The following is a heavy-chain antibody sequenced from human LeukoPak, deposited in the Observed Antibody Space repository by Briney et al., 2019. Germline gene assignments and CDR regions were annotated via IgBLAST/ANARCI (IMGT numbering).Heavy chain of an antibody. CDR3: ARDRGWVYYDSSGPNDAFDI. CDR1: GGSISSYY. Sequence: PSETLSLTCTVSGGSISSYYWSWIRQPAGKGLEWIGRIYTSGSTNYNPSLKSRVTMSVDTSKNQFSLKLSPVTAADTAVYYCARDRGWVYYDSSGPNDAFDIWGQGTMVTVSS. D-gene: IGHD3-22*01. V-gene: IGHV4-4*07. J-gene: IGHJ3*02. CDR2: IYTSGST.